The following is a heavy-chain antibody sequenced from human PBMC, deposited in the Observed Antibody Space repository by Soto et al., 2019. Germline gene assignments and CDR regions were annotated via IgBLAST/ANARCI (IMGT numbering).Heavy chain of an antibody. Sequence: QVQLVESGGGVVQPGRSLRLSCAASGLTFSSYGMHWVRQAPGKGLEWVAVIWYDGSNKYYADSVKGRFTISRDNSKNPLYLQMNSLRAEDTAVYYCARGVLVPAATGGGMDVWGQGTTVTVSS. J-gene: IGHJ6*02. D-gene: IGHD2-2*01. CDR2: IWYDGSNK. CDR3: ARGVLVPAATGGGMDV. CDR1: GLTFSSYG. V-gene: IGHV3-33*01.